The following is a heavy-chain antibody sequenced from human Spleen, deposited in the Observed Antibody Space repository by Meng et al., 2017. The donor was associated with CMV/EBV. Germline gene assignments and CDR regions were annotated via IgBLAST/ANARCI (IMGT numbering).Heavy chain of an antibody. J-gene: IGHJ4*02. V-gene: IGHV3-7*01. CDR2: IKQDGSEK. D-gene: IGHD3-3*01. CDR1: GFTFSSYA. CDR3: ARDVNIGVVTRGY. Sequence: GGSLRLSCAASGFTFSSYAMSWVRQAPGKGLEWVANIKQDGSEKYYVDSVEGRFTIFRDNANNVLYLQMRNLRAEDTAVYYCARDVNIGVVTRGYWGQGTLVTVSS.